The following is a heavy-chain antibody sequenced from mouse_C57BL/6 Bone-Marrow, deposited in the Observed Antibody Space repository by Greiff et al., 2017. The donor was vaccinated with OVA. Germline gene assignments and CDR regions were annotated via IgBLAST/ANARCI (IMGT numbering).Heavy chain of an antibody. CDR1: GFTFSSYA. V-gene: IGHV5-4*01. Sequence: EVQVVESGGGLVKPGGSLKLSCAASGFTFSSYAMSWVRQTPEKRLEWVATISDGGSYTYYPDNVKGRFTISRDNAKNNLYLQMSLLKSEDTAMYSGAKRRGLRRGDYFDYWGQGTTLTVSS. D-gene: IGHD2-4*01. CDR3: AKRRGLRRGDYFDY. CDR2: ISDGGSYT. J-gene: IGHJ2*01.